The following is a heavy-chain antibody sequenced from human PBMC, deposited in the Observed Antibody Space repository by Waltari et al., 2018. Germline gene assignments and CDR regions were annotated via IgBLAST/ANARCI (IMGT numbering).Heavy chain of an antibody. D-gene: IGHD3-3*01. CDR1: NFYISDGYY. Sequence: QVQLQESGPGLVKPSETLSLTCAVSNFYISDGYYWGWIRQSPGKGLEWIGSIYHSGTTHYNPSLESRVPISVDRSRNQFSLKVTSVSAADTAVYFCARDQRFLESLYPYYYALDAWGRGITVTVSS. CDR2: IYHSGTT. J-gene: IGHJ6*02. V-gene: IGHV4-38-2*02. CDR3: ARDQRFLESLYPYYYALDA.